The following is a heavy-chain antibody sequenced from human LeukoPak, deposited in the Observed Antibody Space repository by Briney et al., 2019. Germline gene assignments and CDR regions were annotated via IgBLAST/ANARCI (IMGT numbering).Heavy chain of an antibody. V-gene: IGHV3-48*03. CDR1: GFTFSSYE. Sequence: GGSLRLSCAASGFTFSSYEMNWVRQAPGKGLEWVSYISSSGSTIYYADSVEGRFTISRDNAKNSLYLQIDSLRAEDTAVYYCAKEDATAVSSGYYYANWGQGTLVTVSS. J-gene: IGHJ4*02. CDR2: ISSSGSTI. D-gene: IGHD3-22*01. CDR3: AKEDATAVSSGYYYAN.